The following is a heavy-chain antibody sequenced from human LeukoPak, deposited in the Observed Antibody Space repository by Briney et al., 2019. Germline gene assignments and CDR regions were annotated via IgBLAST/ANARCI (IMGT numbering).Heavy chain of an antibody. V-gene: IGHV4-39*01. Sequence: PSETLPLTCTVSGGSISSSSYYWGWIRQPPGKGLEWIGSIYYSGSTYYNPSLKSRVTISVDTSKNQFSLKLSSVTAADTAVYYCASSLLPWYSSGWYRGAFDIWGQGTMVTVSS. CDR2: IYYSGST. D-gene: IGHD6-19*01. J-gene: IGHJ3*02. CDR3: ASSLLPWYSSGWYRGAFDI. CDR1: GGSISSSSYY.